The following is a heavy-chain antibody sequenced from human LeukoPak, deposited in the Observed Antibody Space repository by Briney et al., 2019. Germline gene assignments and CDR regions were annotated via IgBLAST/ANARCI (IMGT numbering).Heavy chain of an antibody. CDR2: IRYDGSNK. CDR1: GFTFSSYG. J-gene: IGHJ4*02. D-gene: IGHD6-19*01. Sequence: GGSLRLSCAASGFTFSSYGMHWVRQAPGKGLEWVSFIRYDGSNKYYADSVKGRFTISRDNSKNTLYLQMNRLRAEDTAVYYCARDLDPSLYSSGWYWDYWGQGTLVTVSS. CDR3: ARDLDPSLYSSGWYWDY. V-gene: IGHV3-30*02.